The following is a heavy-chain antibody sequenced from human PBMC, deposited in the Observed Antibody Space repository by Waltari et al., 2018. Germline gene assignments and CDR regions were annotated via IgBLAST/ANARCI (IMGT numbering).Heavy chain of an antibody. CDR1: GYSISSGYY. CDR2: IYHSGST. J-gene: IGHJ4*02. CDR3: ARDLEVRGVTGLFDY. D-gene: IGHD3-10*01. V-gene: IGHV4-38-2*02. Sequence: QVQLQESGPGLVKPSETLSLTCAVSGYSISSGYYWGWLRQPPGKGLEWIGRIYHSGSTYYNPSLKSRVTISVDTSKNQFSLKLRSVTAADTAVYYCARDLEVRGVTGLFDYWGQGTLVTVSS.